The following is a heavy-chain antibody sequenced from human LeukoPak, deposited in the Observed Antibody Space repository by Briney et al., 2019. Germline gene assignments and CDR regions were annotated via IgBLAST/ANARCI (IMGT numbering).Heavy chain of an antibody. CDR2: SYTGGST. D-gene: IGHD6-19*01. V-gene: IGHV4-61*02. J-gene: IGHJ4*02. Sequence: SETLSLTCAVYGGSISSGSYDWSWIRQPAGKGLEWIGRSYTGGSTNYSPSLKSRVTISIDTSKNQFSLNPGSVTAADTAMYYCARDPSGWYFDYWGQGTPATVSS. CDR3: ARDPSGWYFDY. CDR1: GGSISSGSYD.